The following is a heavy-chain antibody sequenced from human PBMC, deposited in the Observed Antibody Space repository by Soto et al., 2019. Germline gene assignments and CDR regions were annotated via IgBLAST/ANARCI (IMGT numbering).Heavy chain of an antibody. CDR3: AKGLDYYGSGSYSALYYFDY. V-gene: IGHV3-23*01. CDR2: ISGSGGST. D-gene: IGHD3-10*01. Sequence: HPGGSLRLSCAASGFTFSSYAMSWVRQAPGKGLEWVSAISGSGGSTYYADSVKGRFTISRDNSKNTLYLQMNSLRAEDTAVYYCAKGLDYYGSGSYSALYYFDYWGQGTLVTVSS. CDR1: GFTFSSYA. J-gene: IGHJ4*02.